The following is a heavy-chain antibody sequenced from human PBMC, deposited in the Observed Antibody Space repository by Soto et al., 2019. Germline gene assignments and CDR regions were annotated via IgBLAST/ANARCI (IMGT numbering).Heavy chain of an antibody. CDR2: INHSGST. D-gene: IGHD6-19*01. CDR1: GGSFTGYY. Sequence: PSETLSLTCAVYGGSFTGYYWTWIRQPPGKGLEWIGEINHSGSTNYNPSLKSRVTISVDKSKNQFSLKLNSVTAADSAVYYCARGLIRGIAVAGTRGQGTLVTVSS. V-gene: IGHV4-34*01. J-gene: IGHJ4*02. CDR3: ARGLIRGIAVAGT.